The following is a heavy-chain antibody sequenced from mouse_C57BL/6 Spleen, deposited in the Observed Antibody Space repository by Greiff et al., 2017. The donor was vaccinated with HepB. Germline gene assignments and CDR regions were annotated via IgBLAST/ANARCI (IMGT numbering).Heavy chain of an antibody. Sequence: QVQLKQPGAELVMPGASVKLSCKASGYTFTSYWMHWVKQRPGQGLEWIGEIDPSDSYTNYNQKFKGKSTLTVDKSSGTAYMQLSSLTSEDSAVYNCARKVGDGYLAYWGQGTLVTVSA. D-gene: IGHD2-3*01. V-gene: IGHV1-69*01. CDR1: GYTFTSYW. CDR2: IDPSDSYT. CDR3: ARKVGDGYLAY. J-gene: IGHJ3*01.